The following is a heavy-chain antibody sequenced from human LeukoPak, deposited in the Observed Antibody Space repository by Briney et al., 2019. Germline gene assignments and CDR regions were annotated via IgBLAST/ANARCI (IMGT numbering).Heavy chain of an antibody. Sequence: GASVKVSCKASGYTFTGYYMHWVRQAPGQGLEWMGWINPNSGGTNYAQKFQGRVTMTRDTSISTAYMELSRLRSDDTAVYYCASRVAMLWFGESDLDYWGQGTPVTVS. V-gene: IGHV1-2*02. CDR3: ASRVAMLWFGESDLDY. D-gene: IGHD3-10*01. CDR1: GYTFTGYY. J-gene: IGHJ4*02. CDR2: INPNSGGT.